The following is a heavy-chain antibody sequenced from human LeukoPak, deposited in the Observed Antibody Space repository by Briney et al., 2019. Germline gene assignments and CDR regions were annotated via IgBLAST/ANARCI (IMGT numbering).Heavy chain of an antibody. D-gene: IGHD5-24*01. CDR1: GGSISSNNW. Sequence: SETLSLTCAVSGGSISSNNWWSCVRQPPGKGLQWIGSNYYSGSSNYNSSLKRRVTISVDTSKNQFSLRLSSVTAADTAVYYCAREDDVSWGMTTTAGDDAFDIWGQGTMVTVSS. J-gene: IGHJ3*02. V-gene: IGHV4-4*02. CDR3: AREDDVSWGMTTTAGDDAFDI. CDR2: NYYSGSS.